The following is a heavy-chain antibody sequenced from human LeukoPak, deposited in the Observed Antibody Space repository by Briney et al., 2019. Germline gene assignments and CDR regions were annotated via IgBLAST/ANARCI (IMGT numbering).Heavy chain of an antibody. V-gene: IGHV3-15*01. CDR3: LRDWYGSGSYWQIREPYFDY. D-gene: IGHD3-10*01. Sequence: PGGSLRLSCAAFGFNVSSNYMSWVRPAPGKGLEWVGRIKSKTDGGTTDYAAPVKGRFTISRDDSKNTLYLQMNSLKTEDTAVYYCLRDWYGSGSYWQIREPYFDYWGQGTLVTVSS. J-gene: IGHJ4*02. CDR1: GFNVSSNY. CDR2: IKSKTDGGTT.